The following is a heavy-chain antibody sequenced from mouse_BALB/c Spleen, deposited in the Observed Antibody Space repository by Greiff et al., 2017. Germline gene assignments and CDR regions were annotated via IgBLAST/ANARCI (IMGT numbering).Heavy chain of an antibody. Sequence: EVQVVESGGGLVKPGGSLKLSCAASGFTFSDYYMYWVRQTPEKRLEWVATISAGGSYTYYPDSVKGRFTISRDTAKNNLYLQMSSLKSEATAMYYCASDRPSAYWGQGTLVTVSA. V-gene: IGHV5-4*02. CDR3: ASDRPSAY. CDR1: GFTFSDYY. CDR2: ISAGGSYT. J-gene: IGHJ3*01.